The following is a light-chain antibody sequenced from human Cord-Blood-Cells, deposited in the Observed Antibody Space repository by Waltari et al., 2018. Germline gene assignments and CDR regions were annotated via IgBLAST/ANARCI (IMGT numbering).Light chain of an antibody. V-gene: IGLV1-40*01. CDR2: GNS. CDR1: RPNIGAGYA. Sequence: QSVLTQPPSVSGAPGQRVTISCTGSRPNIGAGYAVHSYQQLPGTAPKLLIYGNSNRPSGVPDRFSGSKSGTSASLAITGLQAEDEADYYCQSYDSSLSGWVFGGGTKLTVL. J-gene: IGLJ3*02. CDR3: QSYDSSLSGWV.